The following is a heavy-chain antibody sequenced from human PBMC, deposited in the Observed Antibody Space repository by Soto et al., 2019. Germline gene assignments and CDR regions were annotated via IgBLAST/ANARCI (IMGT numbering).Heavy chain of an antibody. J-gene: IGHJ6*02. V-gene: IGHV3-23*01. CDR1: GFTFSSYA. CDR2: ISGSGGST. Sequence: GGSLRLSCAASGFTFSSYAMSWVRQAPGKGLEWVSAISGSGGSTYYADFVKGRFTISRDNSKNTLYLQMNSLRAEDTAVYYCAKPRDYYYYYGMDVWGQGTTVTVSS. CDR3: AKPRDYYYYYGMDV.